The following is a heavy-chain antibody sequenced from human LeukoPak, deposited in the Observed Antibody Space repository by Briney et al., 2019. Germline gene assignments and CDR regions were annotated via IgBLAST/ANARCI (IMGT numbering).Heavy chain of an antibody. CDR1: GFTFSSYA. J-gene: IGHJ4*02. V-gene: IGHV3-23*01. D-gene: IGHD2-15*01. CDR2: ISGSGGST. Sequence: PGGSLRLSCAASGFTFSSYAMNWVRQAPGKGLEWVSAISGSGGSTYYADSVKGRFTISRDNSKNTLYLQMNSLRAEDTAVYYCATGVVPATPKRGYFDYWGQGTLVTVSS. CDR3: ATGVVPATPKRGYFDY.